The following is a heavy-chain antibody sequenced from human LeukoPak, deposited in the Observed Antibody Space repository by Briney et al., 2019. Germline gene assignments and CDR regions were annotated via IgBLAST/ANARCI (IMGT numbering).Heavy chain of an antibody. CDR1: GFTFRNYG. V-gene: IGHV4-4*02. CDR3: ARRRIGDY. Sequence: GSLRLSCAASGFTFRNYGMSWVRQPPGKGLEWIGEIYHSGSTNYNPSLKSRVTISVDKSKNQFSLKLSSVTVADTAVYYCARRRIGDYWGQGTLVTVSS. CDR2: IYHSGST. D-gene: IGHD3-10*01. J-gene: IGHJ4*02.